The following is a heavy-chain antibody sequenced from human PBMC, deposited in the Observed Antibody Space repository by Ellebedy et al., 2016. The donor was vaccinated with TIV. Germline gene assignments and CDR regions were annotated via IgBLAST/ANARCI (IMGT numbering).Heavy chain of an antibody. V-gene: IGHV4-34*10. CDR2: VNLIGTT. J-gene: IGHJ4*02. CDR3: ARDLGSGIYPGH. Sequence: SETLSLTXDVFGGAFSGYFWTWIRQPPGKGLEWIGEVNLIGTTYYNPSLKSRVTMSIDESKNGFSLKLTSVTAADTAVYYCARDLGSGIYPGHWGQGTLVTVSS. D-gene: IGHD2-2*02. CDR1: GGAFSGYF.